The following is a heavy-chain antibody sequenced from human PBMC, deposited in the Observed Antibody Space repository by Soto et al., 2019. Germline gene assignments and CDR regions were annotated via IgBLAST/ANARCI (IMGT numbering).Heavy chain of an antibody. J-gene: IGHJ6*02. CDR3: AREGGYYDSSGSGVYYYLGVDV. CDR1: GGPISTYY. D-gene: IGHD3-22*01. CDR2: IYTSGST. Sequence: SSDTLSLTCTVSGGPISTYYWSWVRQPAGKGREWIGRIYTSGSTNSTSPFKSRVTMSVDPSNNQFSLKLSSVTAADRAGHYCAREGGYYDSSGSGVYYYLGVDVWGHGTTVT. V-gene: IGHV4-4*07.